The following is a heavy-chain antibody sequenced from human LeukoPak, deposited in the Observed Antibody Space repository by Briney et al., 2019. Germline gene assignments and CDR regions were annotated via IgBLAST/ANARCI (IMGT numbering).Heavy chain of an antibody. CDR2: ISAYNGNT. D-gene: IGHD3-10*01. CDR1: GYTFTSYG. V-gene: IGHV1-18*01. J-gene: IGHJ3*02. Sequence: ASVKVSCKASGYTFTSYGISWVRQAPGQGHKWIVWISAYNGNTNSAQKLQGRVTMTTDTSTSTAYMELRSLRSDDTAVYYCARGPRSSISGAFDIWGQGTMVTVSS. CDR3: ARGPRSSISGAFDI.